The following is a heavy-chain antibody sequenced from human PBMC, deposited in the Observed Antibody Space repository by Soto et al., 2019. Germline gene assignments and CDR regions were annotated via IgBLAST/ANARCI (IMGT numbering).Heavy chain of an antibody. Sequence: QVQLVQSGAEVKKPGSSVKVSCKASGGTFSSYTISWVRQAPGQGLEWMGRIIPILGIANYAQKFQGRVTITADKSTSTAYMELSSLRSEDTAVYYCAKERGYSYGYTYYYYMDVWGKGTPVTVSS. J-gene: IGHJ6*03. CDR1: GGTFSSYT. D-gene: IGHD5-18*01. V-gene: IGHV1-69*02. CDR2: IIPILGIA. CDR3: AKERGYSYGYTYYYYMDV.